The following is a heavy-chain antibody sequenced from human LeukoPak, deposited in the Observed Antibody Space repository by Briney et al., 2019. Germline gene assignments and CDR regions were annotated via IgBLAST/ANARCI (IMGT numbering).Heavy chain of an antibody. D-gene: IGHD3-3*02. CDR1: GFTFHTYW. Sequence: GGSLRLSCSASGFTFHTYWMSWVRQAPGKGLEWVANIKQPGSEKYHVDSVRGRFTISRDNAKNSLYLQMNSLRVEDTAVYYCVRTDATSLGYFDFWGQGTLVTVSS. J-gene: IGHJ4*02. V-gene: IGHV3-7*01. CDR3: VRTDATSLGYFDF. CDR2: IKQPGSEK.